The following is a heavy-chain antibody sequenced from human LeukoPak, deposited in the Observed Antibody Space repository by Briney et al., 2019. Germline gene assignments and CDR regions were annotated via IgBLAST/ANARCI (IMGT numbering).Heavy chain of an antibody. V-gene: IGHV3-30*07. CDR1: GFTFSSYS. D-gene: IGHD2-2*01. J-gene: IGHJ4*02. CDR3: AKKVRDQYYFDY. Sequence: GGSLRLSCAASGFTFSSYSLHWVRQAPGKGLEWVAVISYDGSKKYYADSVKGRFTISRDNSKNTLYLQMNSLRAEDTAVYYCAKKVRDQYYFDYWGQGTLVTVSS. CDR2: ISYDGSKK.